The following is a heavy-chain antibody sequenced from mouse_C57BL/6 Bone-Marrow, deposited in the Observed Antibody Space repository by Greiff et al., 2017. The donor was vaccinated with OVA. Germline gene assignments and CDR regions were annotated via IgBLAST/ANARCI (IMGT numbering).Heavy chain of an antibody. V-gene: IGHV1-85*01. D-gene: IGHD1-1*01. CDR1: GYTFTSYD. J-gene: IGHJ2*01. CDR3: ALRYFDY. Sequence: QVQLKQSGPELVKPGASVKLSCKATGYTFTSYDINWVKQRPGQGLEWIGWIYPRDGSTKYNEKFMGKATLTVDTSSSTAYMELHSLTSEDSAVYVCALRYFDYWGQGTTLTVSS. CDR2: IYPRDGST.